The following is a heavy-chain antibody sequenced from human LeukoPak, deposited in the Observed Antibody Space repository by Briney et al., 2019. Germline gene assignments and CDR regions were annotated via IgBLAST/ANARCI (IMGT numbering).Heavy chain of an antibody. J-gene: IGHJ4*02. CDR3: GRDSFETDIDY. CDR2: IKEDGSET. V-gene: IGHV3-7*01. CDR1: GFAFSTYW. Sequence: GGSLRLSCAASGFAFSTYWMSWVRQAPGKGLEWVANIKEDGSETYYVDSLRGRFTISRDNLKNSLYLQINSLRAEDTAVYYCGRDSFETDIDYWGQGTLVTVSS. D-gene: IGHD1-14*01.